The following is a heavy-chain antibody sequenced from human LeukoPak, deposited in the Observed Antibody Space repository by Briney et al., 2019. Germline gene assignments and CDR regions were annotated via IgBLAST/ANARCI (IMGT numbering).Heavy chain of an antibody. V-gene: IGHV3-74*01. CDR1: GLTFSSYW. J-gene: IGHJ4*02. Sequence: GGSLRLSCAASGLTFSSYWMHWVRHAPGKGLVWVSRINSDGSSTSYADSVRGRFSISRDNAKNTLYLQMNSLRAEDTAVYYCARGLSGYASSLGYWGQGTLVTVSA. CDR3: ARGLSGYASSLGY. D-gene: IGHD6-6*01. CDR2: INSDGSST.